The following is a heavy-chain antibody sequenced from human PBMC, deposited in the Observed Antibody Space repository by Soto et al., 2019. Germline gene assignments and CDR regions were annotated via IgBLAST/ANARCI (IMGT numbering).Heavy chain of an antibody. D-gene: IGHD3-16*02. CDR3: VMEGVIVIYGMDV. V-gene: IGHV3-64D*08. J-gene: IGHJ6*02. Sequence: GGSLRLSCSASGFTFSSYAMHWVRQAPGKGLEYVSAISSNGGSTYYADSVKGRFTISRDNSKNTLYLQMSSLRAEDTAVYYCVMEGVIVIYGMDVWGQGTTVTVSS. CDR2: ISSNGGST. CDR1: GFTFSSYA.